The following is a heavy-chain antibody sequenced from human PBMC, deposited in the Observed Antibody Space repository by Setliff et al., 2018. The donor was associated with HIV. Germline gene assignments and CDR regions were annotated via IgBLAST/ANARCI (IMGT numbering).Heavy chain of an antibody. D-gene: IGHD3-10*01. V-gene: IGHV4-4*07. CDR2: IDSSGTT. Sequence: KAAGTLSLTCTGSGGSFGVYRWSWIRQAPGRGLEWIGRIDSSGTTDYKPSLKGRVAISVDTFRNQFSLRVTSVNAADTAVYFCARDRHSSGLGSYGPWGPGILVTVSS. CDR3: ARDRHSSGLGSYGP. CDR1: GGSFGVYR. J-gene: IGHJ5*02.